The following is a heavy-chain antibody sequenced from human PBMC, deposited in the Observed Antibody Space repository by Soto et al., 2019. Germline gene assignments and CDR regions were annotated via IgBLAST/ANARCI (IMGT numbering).Heavy chain of an antibody. D-gene: IGHD3-10*02. Sequence: PSETLSLTCTVSGGSISSGGYYWSWIRQHPGKGLEWIGYIYYSGSTYYNPSLKSRVTISVDTSKNQFSLKLSSVTAEDTAVYYCARGVATRVPFDYWGQGTLVTVSS. CDR1: GGSISSGGYY. V-gene: IGHV4-31*02. CDR3: ARGVATRVPFDY. CDR2: IYYSGST. J-gene: IGHJ4*02.